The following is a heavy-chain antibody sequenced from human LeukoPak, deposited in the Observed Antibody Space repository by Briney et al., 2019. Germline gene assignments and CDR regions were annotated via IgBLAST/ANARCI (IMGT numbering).Heavy chain of an antibody. CDR1: GFTFSSYA. V-gene: IGHV3-30*04. D-gene: IGHD1-26*01. J-gene: IGHJ5*02. CDR3: ARVDYQLLVGWFDP. Sequence: GGSLRLSCAASGFTFSSYAMHWVRQAPGKGLEWVAVISYDGSNKYYADSVKGRFTIARGNAKNSVYLQMHSLRTEDTAVYFCARVDYQLLVGWFDPWGQGTLVTVSS. CDR2: ISYDGSNK.